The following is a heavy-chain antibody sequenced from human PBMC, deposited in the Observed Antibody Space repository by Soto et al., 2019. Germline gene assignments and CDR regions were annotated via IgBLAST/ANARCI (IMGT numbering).Heavy chain of an antibody. J-gene: IGHJ6*02. D-gene: IGHD6-6*01. CDR2: IRSKAYGGTT. Sequence: GGSLRLSCTASGFTFGDYAMSWVRQAPGKGLEWVGFIRSKAYGGTTEYAASVKGRFTISRDDSKSIAYLQMNSLKTEDTAVYYCTRVSIEASYGMDVWGQGTAVTVSS. CDR3: TRVSIEASYGMDV. V-gene: IGHV3-49*04. CDR1: GFTFGDYA.